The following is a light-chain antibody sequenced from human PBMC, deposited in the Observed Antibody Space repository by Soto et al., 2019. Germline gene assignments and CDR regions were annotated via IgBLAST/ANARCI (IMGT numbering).Light chain of an antibody. Sequence: PGTLYVSPWERATLSCRASQSVSSNLAWYQQKPGQAPRLLTYDAPTRPTGLPARFSGRGSGTEFTLTVSRLQSEDFAVYYCQQSTNWHLTTLRQGTPLEIK. CDR1: QSVSSN. J-gene: IGKJ5*01. V-gene: IGKV3-15*01. CDR2: DAP. CDR3: QQSTNWHLTT.